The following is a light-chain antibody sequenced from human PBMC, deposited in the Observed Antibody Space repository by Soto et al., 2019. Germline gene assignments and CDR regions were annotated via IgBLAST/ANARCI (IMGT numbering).Light chain of an antibody. CDR1: QSISRS. Sequence: EIVLTQSPAILSVSPGERATLSCMASQSISRSLAWYQQKPGQAPRLLISDASTRATGIPARFSGSGSGKEFTLTISSLQSADFALYYCQQYNSWPPGTFGQVTKVDIK. V-gene: IGKV3-15*01. CDR2: DAS. J-gene: IGKJ2*01. CDR3: QQYNSWPPGT.